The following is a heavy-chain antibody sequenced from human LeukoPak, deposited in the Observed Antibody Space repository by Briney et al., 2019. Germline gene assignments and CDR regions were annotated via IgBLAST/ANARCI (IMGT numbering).Heavy chain of an antibody. CDR2: ISYDGSIK. CDR3: AREYSDYGYYYNMEV. CDR1: GFTFSSFA. J-gene: IGHJ6*02. D-gene: IGHD5-12*01. V-gene: IGHV3-30-3*01. Sequence: GGSLRLSCAASGFTFSSFAIHWVRQAPGKGLEWVALISYDGSIKYYADSVKGRFTISRDNSNNTLYLQMNSLRAEDTAVYYCAREYSDYGYYYNMEVWGQGTTVTVSS.